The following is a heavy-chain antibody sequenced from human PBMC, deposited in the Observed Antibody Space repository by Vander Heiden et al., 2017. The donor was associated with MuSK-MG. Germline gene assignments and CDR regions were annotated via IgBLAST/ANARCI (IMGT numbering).Heavy chain of an antibody. CDR2: IRSKAYGGTT. CDR1: GFTFGDYA. D-gene: IGHD3-3*01. Sequence: EVQLVESGGGLVQPGRSLRLSCTASGFTFGDYAMSWVRQAPGKGLEWVGFIRSKAYGGTTEYAASVKGRFTISRDDSKSIAYMQMNRLKTEDTAVYYCTRARCWEGLPTPLDYWGQGTLVTVSS. J-gene: IGHJ4*02. CDR3: TRARCWEGLPTPLDY. V-gene: IGHV3-49*04.